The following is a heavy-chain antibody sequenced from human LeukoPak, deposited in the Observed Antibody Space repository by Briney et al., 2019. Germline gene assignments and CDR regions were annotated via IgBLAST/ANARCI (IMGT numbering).Heavy chain of an antibody. CDR2: IYHSGST. CDR1: GYSISSGYY. Sequence: PSETLSLTCAVSGYSISSGYYWGWIRQPPGKGLEWIGSIYHSGSTYYNPSLKSRVTISVDTSKNQFSLKLSSVTAADTAVYYCARHQAGYSSSWQRRAFDIWGQGTMVTVSS. D-gene: IGHD6-13*01. CDR3: ARHQAGYSSSWQRRAFDI. V-gene: IGHV4-38-2*01. J-gene: IGHJ3*02.